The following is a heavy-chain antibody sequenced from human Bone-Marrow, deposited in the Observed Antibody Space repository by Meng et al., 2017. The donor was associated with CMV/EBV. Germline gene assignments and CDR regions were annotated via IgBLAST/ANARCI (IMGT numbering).Heavy chain of an antibody. Sequence: ASVKVSCKASGYTFTTYGISWVRQAPGQGLEWMGWISAYNGNTNYAQNLQGRVTMTTDTSTSTAYMELRSLRSDDTALYYCARSDYDFWSGYYVKWGQGTLVTVSS. D-gene: IGHD3-3*01. CDR3: ARSDYDFWSGYYVK. V-gene: IGHV1-18*01. CDR2: ISAYNGNT. J-gene: IGHJ4*02. CDR1: GYTFTTYG.